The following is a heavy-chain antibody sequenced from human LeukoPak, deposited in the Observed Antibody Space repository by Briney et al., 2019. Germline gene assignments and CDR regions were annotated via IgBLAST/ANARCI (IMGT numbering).Heavy chain of an antibody. D-gene: IGHD3-22*01. CDR3: ASREVYDSSGYPFDY. J-gene: IGHJ4*02. CDR2: INPSGGST. Sequence: ASVKVSCKASGYTFTSYYMHWVRQAPGQGLEWMGIINPSGGSTTYAQKFQGRVTMTRDMSTTTVYMELSSLRSEDTAVYYCASREVYDSSGYPFDYWGQGTLVTVSS. V-gene: IGHV1-46*01. CDR1: GYTFTSYY.